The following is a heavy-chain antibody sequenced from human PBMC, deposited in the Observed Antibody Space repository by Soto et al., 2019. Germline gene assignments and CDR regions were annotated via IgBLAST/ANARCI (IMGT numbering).Heavy chain of an antibody. CDR2: IYYSGST. CDR3: ARSHCTGGSCYSGAFNI. J-gene: IGHJ3*02. V-gene: IGHV4-31*03. Sequence: SETLSLTCTVSGGSINRGGYYWSWIRQHPGRGLEWIGYIYYSGSTYYNPSLKSRVTISVDTSKNQFSLRLSSVTAADTAVYYCARSHCTGGSCYSGAFNICGQGTMVTVSS. D-gene: IGHD2-15*01. CDR1: GGSINRGGYY.